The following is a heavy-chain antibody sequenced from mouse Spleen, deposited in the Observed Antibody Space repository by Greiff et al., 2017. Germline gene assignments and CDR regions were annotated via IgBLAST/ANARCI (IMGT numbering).Heavy chain of an antibody. J-gene: IGHJ2*01. CDR2: ISYDGSN. D-gene: IGHD1-1*01. CDR1: GYSITSGYY. V-gene: IGHV3-6*01. Sequence: VQLKESGPGLVKPSQSLSLTCSVTGYSITSGYYWNWIRQFPGNKLEWMGYISYDGSNNYNPSLKNRISITRDTSKNQFFLKLNSVTTEDTATYYCARDRSRGPDYWGQGTTLTVSS. CDR3: ARDRSRGPDY.